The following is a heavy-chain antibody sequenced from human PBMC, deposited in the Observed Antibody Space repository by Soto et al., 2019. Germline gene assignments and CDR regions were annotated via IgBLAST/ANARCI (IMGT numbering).Heavy chain of an antibody. D-gene: IGHD6-6*01. CDR2: IIPNIGRA. CDR1: GGTFSSYA. Sequence: SVEVTCKASGGTFSSYAISWVRQAPGQGLEWMGGIIPNIGRANYAQKFQGRVTITRDTSTSTVYMELSSLRSEDTAVYYCAREGIAARGDNWFDPWGQGTLVTGSS. CDR3: AREGIAARGDNWFDP. J-gene: IGHJ5*02. V-gene: IGHV1-69*10.